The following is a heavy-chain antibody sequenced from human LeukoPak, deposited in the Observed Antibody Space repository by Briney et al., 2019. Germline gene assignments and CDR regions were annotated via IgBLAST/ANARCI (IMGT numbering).Heavy chain of an antibody. CDR3: AADSGGSRY. V-gene: IGHV3-7*01. CDR2: IKQDGSEK. D-gene: IGHD2-15*01. Sequence: GGSLRLSCAGSGFTFSSYWMSWIRQAPGRGLEWVANIKQDGSEKYYADSVKGRFTISRDNAKNSLYLQMNSLRVEDTAMYYCAADSGGSRYWGQGTLATVSS. J-gene: IGHJ4*02. CDR1: GFTFSSYW.